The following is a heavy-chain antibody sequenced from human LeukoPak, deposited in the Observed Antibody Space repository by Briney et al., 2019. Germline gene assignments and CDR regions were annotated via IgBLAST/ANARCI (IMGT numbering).Heavy chain of an antibody. Sequence: HGESLKISCKGSGYRFTSYWIGWVRQMPGKGLEWMGIIYPGDSDTRYSPSFQGQVTISADKSISTAYLQWSSLKASDTAMYYCARSGLGYCSSTSCYASYYYGMDVWGQGTTVTVSS. V-gene: IGHV5-51*01. D-gene: IGHD2-2*01. CDR1: GYRFTSYW. J-gene: IGHJ6*02. CDR3: ARSGLGYCSSTSCYASYYYGMDV. CDR2: IYPGDSDT.